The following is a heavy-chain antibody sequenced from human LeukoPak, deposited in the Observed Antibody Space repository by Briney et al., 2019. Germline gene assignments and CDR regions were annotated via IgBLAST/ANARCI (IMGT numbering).Heavy chain of an antibody. Sequence: SETLSLTCAVYGGSFSGYTWGGTPHPPGKGLEWIGEINHSGSTNYNPSLKSRVTISVDTSKNQFSLKLSSMTAADTAVYYCAGSGSYYHFDYWGQGTLVTVSS. J-gene: IGHJ4*02. CDR2: INHSGST. CDR1: GGSFSGYT. V-gene: IGHV4-34*01. D-gene: IGHD1-26*01. CDR3: AGSGSYYHFDY.